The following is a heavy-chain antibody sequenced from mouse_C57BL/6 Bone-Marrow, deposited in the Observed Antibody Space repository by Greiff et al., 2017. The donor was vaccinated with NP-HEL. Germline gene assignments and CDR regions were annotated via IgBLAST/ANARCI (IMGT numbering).Heavy chain of an antibody. Sequence: VQLQQSGPELVKPGASVKISCKASGYSFTGYYMNWVKQSPEKSLEWIGEINPSTGGTTYNQKFKAKATLTVDKSSSTAYMQLKSLTSEDSAVYYCASHYGSSPYFDYGGQGTTLTVSS. CDR3: ASHYGSSPYFDY. D-gene: IGHD1-1*01. J-gene: IGHJ2*01. V-gene: IGHV1-42*01. CDR1: GYSFTGYY. CDR2: INPSTGGT.